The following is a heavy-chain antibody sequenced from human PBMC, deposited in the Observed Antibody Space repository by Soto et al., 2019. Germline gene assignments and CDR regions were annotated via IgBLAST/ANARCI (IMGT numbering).Heavy chain of an antibody. CDR2: IIPIFGTA. D-gene: IGHD5-18*01. V-gene: IGHV1-69*01. CDR3: ARPTLHTAPGNNWFDP. J-gene: IGHJ5*02. Sequence: QVPLVQSGAEVKKPGSSVKVSCKASGGTFSSYAISWVRQAPGQGLEWMGGIIPIFGTANYAQKFQGRVTITADESTSTAYMELSSLRSEDTAVYYCARPTLHTAPGNNWFDPWGQGTLVTVSS. CDR1: GGTFSSYA.